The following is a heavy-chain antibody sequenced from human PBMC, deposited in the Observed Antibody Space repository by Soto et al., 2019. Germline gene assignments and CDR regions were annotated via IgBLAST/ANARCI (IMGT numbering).Heavy chain of an antibody. D-gene: IGHD2-2*02. V-gene: IGHV4-30-2*01. Sequence: QLQLQESGSGLVKPSQTLSLTCTVSGGSFSSGDYSWSWIRQPPGKGLEWIGYIYHSGATYNNPSLKSRVTISVDRSKNQLSLKLSSVTAADTAVDYCARSSYNYGMDVWGQGTTVTVSS. CDR1: GGSFSSGDYS. J-gene: IGHJ6*02. CDR2: IYHSGAT. CDR3: ARSSYNYGMDV.